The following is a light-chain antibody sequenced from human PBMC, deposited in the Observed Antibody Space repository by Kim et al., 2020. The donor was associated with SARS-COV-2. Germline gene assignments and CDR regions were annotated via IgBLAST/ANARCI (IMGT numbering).Light chain of an antibody. CDR1: QSVSSY. CDR2: DAS. J-gene: IGKJ2*01. V-gene: IGKV3-11*01. CDR3: QQRIKSYT. Sequence: EIVLTQSPATLSLSPGERATLSCRASQSVSSYLAGYQQKPGQAPRLLIYDASNRATGIPARFSGSGSGTDFTLTISSLEPEDFAVYYCQQRIKSYTFGQGTKLEI.